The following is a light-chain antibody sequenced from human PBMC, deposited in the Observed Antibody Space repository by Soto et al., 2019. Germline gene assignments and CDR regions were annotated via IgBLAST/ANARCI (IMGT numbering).Light chain of an antibody. Sequence: QSVLTQPASVSGSPGQSITISCTGTSSDVGAYDYVSWYQHHPGKAPKLMIYEVNNRPSGVSNRVSGSKSGNTASLTISGLQAEDEADYFCSSYTRTNTRVFGGGTKLTVL. J-gene: IGLJ3*02. CDR1: SSDVGAYDY. CDR3: SSYTRTNTRV. CDR2: EVN. V-gene: IGLV2-14*01.